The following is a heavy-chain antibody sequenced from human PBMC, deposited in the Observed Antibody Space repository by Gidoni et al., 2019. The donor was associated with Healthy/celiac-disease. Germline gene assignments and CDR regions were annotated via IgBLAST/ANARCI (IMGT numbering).Heavy chain of an antibody. CDR2: ISYDGSNK. CDR3: ARAPTKGWGGFDY. J-gene: IGHJ4*02. CDR1: GFTFSSYA. Sequence: QVQLVESGGGVVPPGRSLRLSCAASGFTFSSYAMHWVRQAPGKGLEWVAVISYDGSNKYYADSVKGRFTISRDNSKNTLYLQMNSLRAEDTAVYYCARAPTKGWGGFDYWGQGTLVTVSS. D-gene: IGHD3-16*01. V-gene: IGHV3-30-3*01.